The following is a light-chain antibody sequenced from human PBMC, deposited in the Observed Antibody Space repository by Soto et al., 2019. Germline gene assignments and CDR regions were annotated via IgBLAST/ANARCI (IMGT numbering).Light chain of an antibody. Sequence: DIQMTQSPSSLSASVGDRVTITCRASQGISTYLVWYQQRQGRAPTLLIYDASSLVSGVPSRFSGSGSGTAFTLTISSLQPEDFATYYCQQSYSTPYTFGQGTKLETK. CDR3: QQSYSTPYT. J-gene: IGKJ2*01. CDR1: QGISTY. V-gene: IGKV1-39*01. CDR2: DAS.